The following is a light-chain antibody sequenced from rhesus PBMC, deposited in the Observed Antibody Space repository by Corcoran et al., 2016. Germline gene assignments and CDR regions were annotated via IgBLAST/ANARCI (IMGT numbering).Light chain of an antibody. Sequence: DIVMTQTPLSLPVTPGEPASISCRSSQSLLDSDGYTHLHWSLQKPGKSPQLLIFLVSNQDPGVPDRFSGSGSGTDFTLKISRVEAEDVGFYYCMQTLQTPYSFGQGTKVEIK. CDR2: LVS. CDR1: QSLLDSDGYTH. V-gene: IGKV2-78*01. CDR3: MQTLQTPYS. J-gene: IGKJ2*01.